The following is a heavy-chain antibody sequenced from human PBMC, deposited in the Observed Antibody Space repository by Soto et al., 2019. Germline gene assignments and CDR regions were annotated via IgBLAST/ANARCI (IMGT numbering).Heavy chain of an antibody. V-gene: IGHV4-39*01. Sequence: QLQLQESGPGLVKPSETLSLTCTVSGGSISSSSYYWGWIRQPPEKGLEWIGSIYYSGSTYYTPSPKSRVTISVDTSKNQFSLKLSPVTAADTAVYYCARHGYYYYYMDVWGKGTTVTVSS. J-gene: IGHJ6*03. CDR3: ARHGYYYYYMDV. CDR2: IYYSGST. CDR1: GGSISSSSYY.